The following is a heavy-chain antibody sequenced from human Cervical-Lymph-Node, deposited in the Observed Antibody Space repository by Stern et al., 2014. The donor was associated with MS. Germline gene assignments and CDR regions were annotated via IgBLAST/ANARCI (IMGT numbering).Heavy chain of an antibody. CDR2: IFSNDEK. D-gene: IGHD3-22*01. V-gene: IGHV2-26*01. J-gene: IGHJ4*02. CDR3: VRIDYHSSGYYFFDY. Sequence: QVTLRESGPVLAKPTETLTLTCTVSGFSLSNARMGVSWIRQPPGKAPEWLAHIFSNDEKSYSTSLKNRLTISKDTSKSQVVLTMANMDPVDTASYYCVRIDYHSSGYYFFDYWGQGTLVTVSS. CDR1: GFSLSNARMG.